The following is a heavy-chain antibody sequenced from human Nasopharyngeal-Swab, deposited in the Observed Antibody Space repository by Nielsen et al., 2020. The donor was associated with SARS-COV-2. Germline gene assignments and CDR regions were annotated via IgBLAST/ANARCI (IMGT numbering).Heavy chain of an antibody. V-gene: IGHV4-34*01. CDR1: GGSFSGYY. Sequence: SETLSLTCAVYGGSFSGYYWSWIRQPPGKGLEWIGEINHSGSTNYNPSLKSRVTISRDTSKNQFSLRLTSVTAADTAVYYCARGEIGSGWNWFDPWGQGTLVTVSS. CDR3: ARGEIGSGWNWFDP. CDR2: INHSGST. D-gene: IGHD6-19*01. J-gene: IGHJ5*02.